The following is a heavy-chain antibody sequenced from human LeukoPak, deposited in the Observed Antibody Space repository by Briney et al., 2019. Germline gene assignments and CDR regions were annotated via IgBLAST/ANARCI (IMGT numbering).Heavy chain of an antibody. D-gene: IGHD3-22*01. V-gene: IGHV3-21*01. J-gene: IGHJ4*02. CDR2: ISSSSSSYI. Sequence: GGSLRLSCAASGFTFNNYGMNWVRQAPGKGLEWVSSISSSSSSYIYYTDSVKGRFTISRDNSKNTLYLQMNSLRAEDTAVYYCAKEYYDSSGYGIFDYWGQGTLVTVSS. CDR3: AKEYYDSSGYGIFDY. CDR1: GFTFNNYG.